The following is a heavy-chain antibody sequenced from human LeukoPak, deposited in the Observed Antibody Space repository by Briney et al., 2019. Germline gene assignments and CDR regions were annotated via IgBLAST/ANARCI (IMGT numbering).Heavy chain of an antibody. V-gene: IGHV3-11*01. CDR1: GFTFSDYY. J-gene: IGHJ4*02. CDR3: ARVLGPDSGYDPLGY. D-gene: IGHD5-12*01. CDR2: ISSSGTTI. Sequence: PGGSLRLSCAASGFTFSDYYMSWIRQAPGKGLEWVSYISSSGTTIYYADSVRGRFTISRDNAKNSLYLHMNSLRAEDTAVYYCARVLGPDSGYDPLGYWGQGTLVTVSS.